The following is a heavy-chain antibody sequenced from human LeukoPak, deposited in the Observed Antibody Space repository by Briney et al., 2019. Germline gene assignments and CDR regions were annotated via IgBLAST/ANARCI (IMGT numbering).Heavy chain of an antibody. V-gene: IGHV1-18*01. CDR3: ARELLWFGELYYYYYYGMDV. Sequence: GASVKVSCKASGYTFTSYGISWVRQAPGQGPEWMGWISAYNGNTNYAQKLQGRVTMTTDTSTSTAYMELRSLRSDDTAVYYCARELLWFGELYYYYYYGMDVWGQGTTVTVSS. CDR2: ISAYNGNT. D-gene: IGHD3-10*01. J-gene: IGHJ6*02. CDR1: GYTFTSYG.